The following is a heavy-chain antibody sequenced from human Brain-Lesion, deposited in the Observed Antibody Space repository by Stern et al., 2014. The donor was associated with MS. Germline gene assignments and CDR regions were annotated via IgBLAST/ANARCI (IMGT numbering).Heavy chain of an antibody. CDR1: GGSISSGGYY. CDR3: ARGRVVPGFQYYATDV. Sequence: VQLVESGPGLVKPSQTLSLSCTVSGGSISSGGYYWSWIRQPAGKGLEWIGRIFNSGSTSDKPSLKSRVPKSIDTSKNQFSLRLNSMTAADTAVYYCARGRVVPGFQYYATDVWGQGTTVIVSS. D-gene: IGHD2-2*01. CDR2: IFNSGST. V-gene: IGHV4-61*02. J-gene: IGHJ6*02.